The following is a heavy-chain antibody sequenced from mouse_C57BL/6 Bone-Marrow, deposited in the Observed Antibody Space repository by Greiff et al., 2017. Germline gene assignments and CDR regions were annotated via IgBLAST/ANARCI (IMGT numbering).Heavy chain of an antibody. J-gene: IGHJ1*03. V-gene: IGHV1-7*01. CDR2: INPSSGYT. Sequence: QVQLQQSGAELAKPGASVKLSCKASGYTFTSYWMHWLKQRPGQGLEWIGYINPSSGYTKYNQKFKDKATLTADKSSSTAYMQLSSLTYEDSAVYYCARSGDGYYWYFDVWGTGTTVTVSS. D-gene: IGHD2-3*01. CDR1: GYTFTSYW. CDR3: ARSGDGYYWYFDV.